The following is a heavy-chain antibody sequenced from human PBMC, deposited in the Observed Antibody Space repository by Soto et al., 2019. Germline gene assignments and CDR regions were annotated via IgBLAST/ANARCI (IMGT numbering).Heavy chain of an antibody. J-gene: IGHJ6*03. CDR2: INPNSGGT. CDR3: ARDARGGPRDRHYYYYMDG. CDR1: GYTFTGYY. Sequence: ASVKVSCKASGYTFTGYYMHWVRQAPGQGLEWMGWINPNSGGTNYAQKFQGWVTMTRDTSISTAYMELSRLRSDDTAVYYCARDARGGPRDRHYYYYMDGWGKGSTVTV. V-gene: IGHV1-2*04.